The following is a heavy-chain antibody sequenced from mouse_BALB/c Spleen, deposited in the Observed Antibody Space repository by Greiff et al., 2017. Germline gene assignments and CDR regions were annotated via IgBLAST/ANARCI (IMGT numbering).Heavy chain of an antibody. CDR3: ETANWDRVDY. D-gene: IGHD4-1*01. J-gene: IGHJ2*01. CDR1: GYAFSSYW. CDR2: IYPGDGDT. Sequence: QVQLQQSGAELVRPGSSVKISCKASGYAFSSYWMNWVKQRPGQGLEWIGQIYPGDGDTNYNGKFKGKATLTADKSSSTAYMQLSSLTSEDSAVYFCETANWDRVDYWGQGTTLTVSS. V-gene: IGHV1-80*01.